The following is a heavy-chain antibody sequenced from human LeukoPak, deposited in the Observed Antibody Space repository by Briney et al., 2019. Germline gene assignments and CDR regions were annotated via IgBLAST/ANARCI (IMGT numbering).Heavy chain of an antibody. J-gene: IGHJ4*02. CDR1: GFTFSNYA. CDR3: AKRLGDQRAFDY. V-gene: IGHV3-23*01. D-gene: IGHD2-21*02. CDR2: ISGTSGTI. Sequence: GGSLRLSCAPSGFTFSNYAISWVRQAPGKRLEWVSGISGTSGTINYADPVKGRFTISRDNSKNTVYLQMNSLRAEDTAVYYCAKRLGDQRAFDYWGQGTLVTVSS.